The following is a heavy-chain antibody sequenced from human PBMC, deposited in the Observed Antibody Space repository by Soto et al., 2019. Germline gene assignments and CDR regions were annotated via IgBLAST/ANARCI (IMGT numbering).Heavy chain of an antibody. J-gene: IGHJ4*02. CDR3: ARDYYDRSGYYDY. Sequence: QVQLQESGPGLVKPSETLYLTCTVSGGSVSSGSYYWSWIRQPPGKGLEWIGYIYYSGSTNYNPSLKSRVTISVDTSKNQFSLKLSSVTAADTAVYYCARDYYDRSGYYDYWGQGTLVTVSS. D-gene: IGHD3-22*01. CDR2: IYYSGST. V-gene: IGHV4-61*01. CDR1: GGSVSSGSYY.